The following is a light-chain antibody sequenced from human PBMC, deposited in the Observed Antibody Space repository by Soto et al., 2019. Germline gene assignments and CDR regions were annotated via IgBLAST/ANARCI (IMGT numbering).Light chain of an antibody. CDR2: DAS. J-gene: IGKJ3*01. Sequence: DIRMTQSPSSLSASVGDRVTITCQASQDISNYLNWYQQKPGKAPKLLIYDASTLGTGVPSRFSGSGSGTDFTITISSLQPEDIGTYYCQQYDYLPTFGPGTKVDIK. CDR3: QQYDYLPT. CDR1: QDISNY. V-gene: IGKV1-33*01.